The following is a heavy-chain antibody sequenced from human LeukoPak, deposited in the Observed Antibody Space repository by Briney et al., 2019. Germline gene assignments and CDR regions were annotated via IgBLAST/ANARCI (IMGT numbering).Heavy chain of an antibody. J-gene: IGHJ4*02. CDR3: AGGSGTYDF. CDR2: ISTSTSTI. D-gene: IGHD1-26*01. Sequence: PGGSLRLSCAASGFIFSAYAMNWVRQAPGKGLEWVSYISTSTSTIYYADSVKGRFTISRDNAKNSLYLQMNSLRVEDTAVYYCAGGSGTYDFWGQGTLVTASS. V-gene: IGHV3-48*01. CDR1: GFIFSAYA.